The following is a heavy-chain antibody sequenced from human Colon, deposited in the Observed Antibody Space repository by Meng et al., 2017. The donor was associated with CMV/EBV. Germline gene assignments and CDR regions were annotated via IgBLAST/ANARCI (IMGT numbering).Heavy chain of an antibody. CDR1: GFTLRNYA. CDR2: IYAGGRST. V-gene: IGHV3-23*03. CDR3: AKGSLEWLYYGMDV. Sequence: GESLKISCAASGFTLRNYAMSWVRRAPGKGLEWVSVIYAGGRSTYYADSVKGRFIISRDDSKNTLYMQMNSLRAEDTAVYYCAKGSLEWLYYGMDVWGQGTTVTVSS. D-gene: IGHD3-3*01. J-gene: IGHJ6*02.